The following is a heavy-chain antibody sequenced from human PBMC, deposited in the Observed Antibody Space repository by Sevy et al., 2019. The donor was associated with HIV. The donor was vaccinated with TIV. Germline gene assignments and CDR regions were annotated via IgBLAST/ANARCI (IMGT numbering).Heavy chain of an antibody. CDR3: ARGGTSLFAP. D-gene: IGHD2-15*01. Sequence: SETLSLTCSVSGGSGGSISDYYWSWIRQPPGKGLEWIGYINYSRSTKFNPSLKSRVTISVDTSKNQFSLKLTSVTAADTAVYYCARGGTSLFAPWGQGTLLTVSS. CDR2: INYSRST. V-gene: IGHV4-61*08. CDR1: GGSGGSISDYY. J-gene: IGHJ5*02.